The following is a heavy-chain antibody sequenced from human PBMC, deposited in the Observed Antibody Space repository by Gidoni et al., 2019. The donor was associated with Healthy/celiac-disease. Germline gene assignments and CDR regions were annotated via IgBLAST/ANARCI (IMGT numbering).Heavy chain of an antibody. CDR2: INPNSGGT. J-gene: IGHJ4*02. CDR1: GYTFTGYY. V-gene: IGHV1-2*06. D-gene: IGHD3-3*01. Sequence: QVQLVQSGAEVKKPGASVNDSCKASGYTFTGYYMHWVRHAPGEGREWMGRINPNSGGTNYAQKFQGRVTMTRDTSISTAYMELSRLRSDDTAVYYCARAFLEWFMDYWGQGTLVTVSS. CDR3: ARAFLEWFMDY.